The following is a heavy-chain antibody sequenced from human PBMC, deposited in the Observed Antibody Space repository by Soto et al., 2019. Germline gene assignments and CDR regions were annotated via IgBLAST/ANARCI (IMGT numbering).Heavy chain of an antibody. J-gene: IGHJ4*02. Sequence: ASVKVSCKASGYTFTSYGISWVRQAPGQGLEWMGWISAYNGNTNYAQKLQGRVTMTTDTSTSTAYMELRSLRSDDTAVYYCARVPPVVYYYDSSGYYPQLYLDYWGQGTLVTVSS. V-gene: IGHV1-18*01. CDR2: ISAYNGNT. CDR3: ARVPPVVYYYDSSGYYPQLYLDY. CDR1: GYTFTSYG. D-gene: IGHD3-22*01.